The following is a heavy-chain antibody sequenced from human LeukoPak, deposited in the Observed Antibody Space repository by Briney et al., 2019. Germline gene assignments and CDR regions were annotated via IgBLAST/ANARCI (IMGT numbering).Heavy chain of an antibody. CDR1: GFTFDDYA. J-gene: IGHJ6*02. CDR3: AKDPRAGSPGYYFYTLEV. D-gene: IGHD3-10*01. V-gene: IGHV3-9*01. Sequence: GGSLRLSCAASGFTFDDYAMHWVRQTPGKGLEWVSGISWNSGSIAYADSVKGRFTVSRDNAKNSLYLPMSSLRPEDTALYFCAKDPRAGSPGYYFYTLEVWGQGTTVTVSS. CDR2: ISWNSGSI.